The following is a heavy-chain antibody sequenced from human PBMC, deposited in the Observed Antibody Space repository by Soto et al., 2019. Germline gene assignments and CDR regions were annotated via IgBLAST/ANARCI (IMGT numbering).Heavy chain of an antibody. V-gene: IGHV4-59*08. J-gene: IGHJ3*02. CDR3: ARIEPAAPYGSGSYYYDAFDI. CDR2: IYYSGST. D-gene: IGHD3-10*01. Sequence: SETLSLTCTVSGGSISSYYWSWIRQPPGKGLEWIGYIYYSGSTNYNPSLKSRVTISVDTSKNQFSLKLSSVTAADTAVYYCARIEPAAPYGSGSYYYDAFDIWGQGTMV. CDR1: GGSISSYY.